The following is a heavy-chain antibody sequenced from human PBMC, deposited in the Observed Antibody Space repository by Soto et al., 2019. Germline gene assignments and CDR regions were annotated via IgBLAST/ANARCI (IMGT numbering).Heavy chain of an antibody. J-gene: IGHJ6*02. CDR1: GFTFSSYW. D-gene: IGHD6-19*01. CDR2: INSDGSST. CDR3: AREPPIALDGMDV. Sequence: GGSLRLSCAASGFTFSSYWMHWVRQAPGKGLVWVSRINSDGSSTSYADSVKGRFTISRDNAKNTLYLQMNSLRAEDTAVYYCAREPPIALDGMDVWGQGTTVTVSS. V-gene: IGHV3-74*01.